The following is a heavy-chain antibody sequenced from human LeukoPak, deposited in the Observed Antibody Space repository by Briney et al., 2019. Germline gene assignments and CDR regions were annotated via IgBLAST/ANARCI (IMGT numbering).Heavy chain of an antibody. Sequence: SETLSLTCTVSGGSISSGSYYWSWIRQPAGKGLEWIGRIYTSGSTNYNPSLKSRVTISVDTSKNQFSLKLSSVTAADTAVYYCARGGPLYFDYWGQGTLVTASS. CDR3: ARGGPLYFDY. V-gene: IGHV4-61*02. J-gene: IGHJ4*02. CDR1: GGSISSGSYY. CDR2: IYTSGST.